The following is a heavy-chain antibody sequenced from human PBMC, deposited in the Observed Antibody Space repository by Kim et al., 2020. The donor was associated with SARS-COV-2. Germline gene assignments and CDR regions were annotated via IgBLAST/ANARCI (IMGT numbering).Heavy chain of an antibody. V-gene: IGHV3-33*05. D-gene: IGHD2-8*02. CDR3: ACYSCTGVKVDY. J-gene: IGHJ4*02. Sequence: GGSLRLSCVASGFTFSNYGMQWVRQAPGKGLEWVAVISNDGSNKFYLDSVKGRFTISRDTSKNTLSLQMNSLRVEDTAVYYCACYSCTGVKVDYWGQGTLVTVSS. CDR2: ISNDGSNK. CDR1: GFTFSNYG.